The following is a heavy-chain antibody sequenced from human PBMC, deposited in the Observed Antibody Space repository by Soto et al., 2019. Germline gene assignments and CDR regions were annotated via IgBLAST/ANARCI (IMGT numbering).Heavy chain of an antibody. CDR1: GGPIRSSSHY. J-gene: IGHJ4*02. V-gene: IGHV4-39*02. CDR3: AREGGYVDS. Sequence: QLQLQESGPGLVKPSETLSLTCTVSGGPIRSSSHYWGWIRQSPGTGLEWIGSIDESGDSYYNPYLKSRVTISVDTSKNQVSLKLISVAGADSAIYYWAREGGYVDSWGQGTLVTVSS. D-gene: IGHD1-1*01. CDR2: IDESGDS.